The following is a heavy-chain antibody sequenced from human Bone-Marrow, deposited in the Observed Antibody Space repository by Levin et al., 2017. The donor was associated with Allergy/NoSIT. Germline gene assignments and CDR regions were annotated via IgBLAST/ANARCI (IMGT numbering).Heavy chain of an antibody. V-gene: IGHV3-30*04. CDR1: GFTFSSYA. J-gene: IGHJ4*02. D-gene: IGHD3-3*01. CDR3: ARGDQATYYDFWSGYMGLGGRFDY. CDR2: ISYDGSNK. Sequence: RGESLKISCAASGFTFSSYAMHWVRQAPGKGLEWVAVISYDGSNKYYADSVKGRFTISRDNSKNTLYLQMNSLRAEDTAVYYCARGDQATYYDFWSGYMGLGGRFDYWGQGTLVTVSS.